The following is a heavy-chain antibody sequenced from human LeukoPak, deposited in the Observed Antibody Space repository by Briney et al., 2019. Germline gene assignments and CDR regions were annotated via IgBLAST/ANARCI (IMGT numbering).Heavy chain of an antibody. Sequence: NTGGSLRLSCAASGFTFSSYSMNWVRQAPWKGLEWVSSISSSSSYIYYADSVKGRFTISRDNAKNSLYLQMNSLRAEDTAVYYCARDRGPHYDILTGPYYGMDVWGQGTTVTVSS. CDR3: ARDRGPHYDILTGPYYGMDV. CDR2: ISSSSSYI. V-gene: IGHV3-21*01. J-gene: IGHJ6*02. D-gene: IGHD3-9*01. CDR1: GFTFSSYS.